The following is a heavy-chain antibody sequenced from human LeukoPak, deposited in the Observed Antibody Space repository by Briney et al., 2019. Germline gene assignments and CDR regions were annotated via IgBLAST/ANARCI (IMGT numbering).Heavy chain of an antibody. CDR3: AKVGTTVTTYDY. CDR1: GFTFSSYG. Sequence: GGSLRLSCAASGFTFSSYGMHWVRQAPGKGLEWVAFIRYDGSNKYYADSVKGRFTISRDNSKNTLYLQMNSLRAEDTAVYYCAKVGTTVTTYDYWGQGTLVTVSS. D-gene: IGHD4-17*01. J-gene: IGHJ4*02. CDR2: IRYDGSNK. V-gene: IGHV3-30*02.